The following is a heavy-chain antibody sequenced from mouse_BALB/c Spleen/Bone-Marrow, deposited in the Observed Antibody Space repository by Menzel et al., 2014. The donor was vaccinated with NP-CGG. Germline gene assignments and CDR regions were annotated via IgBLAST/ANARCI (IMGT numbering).Heavy chain of an antibody. CDR3: TREDRDWYFDV. CDR2: NYPGSGNT. Sequence: LQQSGSELVRPGASVKLSCKASGYTFTSYWMHWVKQRPGQGLEWIGNNYPGSGNTNYDEKFKSKATLTVDTSSSTAYMQLSSLTSEDSAVYFCTREDRDWYFDVWGAGTTVTVSS. CDR1: GYTFTSYW. J-gene: IGHJ1*01. V-gene: IGHV1S22*01.